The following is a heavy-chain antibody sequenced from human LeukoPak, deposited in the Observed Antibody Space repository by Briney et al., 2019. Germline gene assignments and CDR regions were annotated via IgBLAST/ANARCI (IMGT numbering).Heavy chain of an antibody. V-gene: IGHV3-11*06. Sequence: GGSLRLSCAASGFTFSDYYMSWIRQAPGKGLEWVSYISSSSSYTNYADSVKGRFTISRDNAKNSLYLQMNSLRAEDTAVYCCAREVAAAGALDYWGQGTLVTVSS. CDR2: ISSSSSYT. CDR1: GFTFSDYY. J-gene: IGHJ4*02. CDR3: AREVAAAGALDY. D-gene: IGHD6-13*01.